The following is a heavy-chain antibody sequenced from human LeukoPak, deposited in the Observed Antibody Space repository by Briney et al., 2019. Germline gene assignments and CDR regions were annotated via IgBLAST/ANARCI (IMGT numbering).Heavy chain of an antibody. CDR3: ARRAGAYSHPYDY. Sequence: PGGSLRLSCAASGFTFSDYYMSWIRQAPGKGLEWVSYISSSTTTIYYADSVKGRFTISRDNAKNSLYLQMHSLRAEDTAVYYCARRAGAYSHPYDYWGQGTLVTVSS. J-gene: IGHJ4*02. V-gene: IGHV3-11*01. CDR1: GFTFSDYY. CDR2: ISSSTTTI. D-gene: IGHD4/OR15-4a*01.